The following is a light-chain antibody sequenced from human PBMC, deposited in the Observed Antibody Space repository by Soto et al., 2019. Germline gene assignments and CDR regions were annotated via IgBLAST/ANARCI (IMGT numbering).Light chain of an antibody. V-gene: IGKV3-11*01. CDR3: QQCYNWPLT. CDR1: QSIGNS. CDR2: DAF. J-gene: IGKJ4*02. Sequence: TVLTQSPATLSLSPGERDTLSCKASQSIGNSLGWFQQKPGQSPRLLIDDAFNMATGIPARFTGSGSGSDFTLTISSLEPEDFGVYYCQQCYNWPLTFGGGTKVEIK.